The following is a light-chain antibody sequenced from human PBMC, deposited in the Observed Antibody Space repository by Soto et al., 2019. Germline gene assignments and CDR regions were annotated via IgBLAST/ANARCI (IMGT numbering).Light chain of an antibody. J-gene: IGKJ1*01. CDR2: VAS. Sequence: EIVMTQSPATLSVTPGERATLSCRASHSVGSNLAWYQQKPGQAPRLLINVASTRATGIPARFSGSGSGTEFTLTISSLQSEDFAVYYCQQFNTWPRTFGQGTKVDIK. V-gene: IGKV3-15*01. CDR1: HSVGSN. CDR3: QQFNTWPRT.